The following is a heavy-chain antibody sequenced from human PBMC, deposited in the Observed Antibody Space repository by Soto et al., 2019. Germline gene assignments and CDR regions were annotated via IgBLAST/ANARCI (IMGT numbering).Heavy chain of an antibody. Sequence: QVQLVESGGGVVQPGGSLRLSCAASGFTFSNYGMHWVRQAPGKGLEWVAVISYDGSNKYYADCVKGRFTISRDNSKNTLYLQMNSLTTEDTAVYYCARDWVWFGAHPIDYWGQGTLVTVSS. CDR3: ARDWVWFGAHPIDY. V-gene: IGHV3-30*03. J-gene: IGHJ4*02. CDR1: GFTFSNYG. CDR2: ISYDGSNK. D-gene: IGHD3-10*01.